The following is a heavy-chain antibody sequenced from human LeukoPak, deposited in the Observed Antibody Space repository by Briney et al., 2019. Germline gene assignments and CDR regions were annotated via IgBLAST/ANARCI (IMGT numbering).Heavy chain of an antibody. Sequence: ASVKVSCTASGYTFTSYYMHWVRQAPGQGLEWMGIINPSGGSTSYAQKFQGRVTMTRDTSTSTVYMELSSLRSEDTAVYYCARDLDFWSGYPKNWFDPGGQGTLVTVS. CDR2: INPSGGST. J-gene: IGHJ5*02. CDR1: GYTFTSYY. D-gene: IGHD3-3*01. V-gene: IGHV1-46*01. CDR3: ARDLDFWSGYPKNWFDP.